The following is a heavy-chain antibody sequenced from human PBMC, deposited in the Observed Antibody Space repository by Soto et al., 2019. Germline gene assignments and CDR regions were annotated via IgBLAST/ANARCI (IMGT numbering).Heavy chain of an antibody. CDR2: ISSGGTSI. V-gene: IGHV3-11*01. Sequence: GGSLRLSCAASGFTFSDYYMTWMRQAPGKGLEWVSYISSGGTSIYYADSVKGRFTISRDNAKNSLYLQMSSLRAEDTAVYYCAREQSAYNSGPPPGYWGQGTLVTVYS. CDR3: AREQSAYNSGPPPGY. J-gene: IGHJ4*02. CDR1: GFTFSDYY. D-gene: IGHD1-1*01.